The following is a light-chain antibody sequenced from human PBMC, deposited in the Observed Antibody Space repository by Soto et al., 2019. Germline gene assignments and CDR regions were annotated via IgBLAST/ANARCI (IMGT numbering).Light chain of an antibody. V-gene: IGKV4-1*01. CDR3: QQYYNTPLT. Sequence: DIVMTQSPDSLAVSLGERATINCKSSQSVLYSSNNNNYLAWYQQKPGQPPKLLIYWASSRESGVPDRFSGSGSGTDFTLTISSLQAADVAVYYCQQYYNTPLTFGQGTRVEVK. CDR2: WAS. CDR1: QSVLYSSNNNNY. J-gene: IGKJ1*01.